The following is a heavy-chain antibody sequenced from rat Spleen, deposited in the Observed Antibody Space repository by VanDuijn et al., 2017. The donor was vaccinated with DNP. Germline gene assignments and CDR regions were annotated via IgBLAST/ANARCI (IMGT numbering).Heavy chain of an antibody. Sequence: EVQLVESGGDLVQPGRSLKLSCAASGFTFSKYGMAWVRQAPTKGLEWVASISTSGEYTHYRDSVKGRFTISRDNSKNTQYLQMDSLKSDDTATYYCTTGRYWGQGVMVTVSS. CDR2: ISTSGEYT. CDR3: TTGRY. V-gene: IGHV5S13*01. J-gene: IGHJ2*01. CDR1: GFTFSKYG.